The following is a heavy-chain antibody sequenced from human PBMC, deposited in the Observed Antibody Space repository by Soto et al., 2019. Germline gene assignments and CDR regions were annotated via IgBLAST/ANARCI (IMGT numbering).Heavy chain of an antibody. CDR3: DGSAYYPFDY. V-gene: IGHV6-1*01. CDR2: TYYRSKWYN. Sequence: PSQTLSLTCAISGDSVSSSSVTWNWIRQSPSRGLEWLGRTYYRSKWYNDYAESVKSRITINPDTSKNQFSLHLNSVTPEDTAVYYYDGSAYYPFDYWGQGTLVTVSS. D-gene: IGHD3-22*01. J-gene: IGHJ4*02. CDR1: GDSVSSSSVT.